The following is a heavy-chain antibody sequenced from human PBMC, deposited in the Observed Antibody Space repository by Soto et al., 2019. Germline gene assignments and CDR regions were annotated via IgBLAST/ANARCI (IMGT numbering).Heavy chain of an antibody. CDR1: GFSLSGYY. D-gene: IGHD6-13*01. CDR2: ISSSGSSI. J-gene: IGHJ4*02. V-gene: IGHV3-11*01. Sequence: SGGSLRLSCAGSGFSLSGYYMSWMRQAPGKGLEWLSYISSSGSSIYYADSVRGRFTISRDNAKNSMYLQMNGLRAEDTAMYYCATDRVTLPGTFGYWGQGTLVTVSS. CDR3: ATDRVTLPGTFGY.